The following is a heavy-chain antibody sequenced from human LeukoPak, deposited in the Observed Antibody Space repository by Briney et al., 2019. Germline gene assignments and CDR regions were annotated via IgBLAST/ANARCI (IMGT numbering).Heavy chain of an antibody. D-gene: IGHD2-15*01. CDR2: IYSGGST. CDR3: ARLFSARGGFDY. Sequence: GGSLRLSCAASGFTVSSNYMSWVRQAPGKGLEWVSVIYSGGSTYYADSVKGQFTISRDNSKNTLYLQMNSLRAEDTAVYYCARLFSARGGFDYWGQGTLVTVSS. J-gene: IGHJ4*02. V-gene: IGHV3-53*01. CDR1: GFTVSSNY.